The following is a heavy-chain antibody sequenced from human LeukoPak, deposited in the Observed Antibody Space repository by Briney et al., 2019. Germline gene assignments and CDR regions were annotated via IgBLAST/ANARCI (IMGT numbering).Heavy chain of an antibody. CDR1: GGSISSYY. CDR2: IYYRRNT. D-gene: IGHD6-13*01. V-gene: IGHV4-59*01. Sequence: SETLSLTCTVSGGSISSYYWSWIRQPPGKGLEWIGYIYYRRNTNYNPSLKSRVTISVDSSENQFSLKLSSVTAADTAVYYCARTPGIAAFDYWGQGTLVTVSS. J-gene: IGHJ4*02. CDR3: ARTPGIAAFDY.